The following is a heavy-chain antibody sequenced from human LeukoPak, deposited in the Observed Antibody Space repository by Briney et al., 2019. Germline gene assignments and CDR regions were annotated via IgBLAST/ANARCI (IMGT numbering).Heavy chain of an antibody. CDR3: AREVVSGVPVAFYYGMDV. Sequence: GGSLRLSCAASGFTFSDYYMSWIRQAPGKGLEWASYISSSGSTIYYADSVKGRFTISRDNAKNSLYLQMNSLRAEDTAVYYWAREVVSGVPVAFYYGMDVWGQGTTVTVSS. D-gene: IGHD3-10*01. CDR1: GFTFSDYY. CDR2: ISSSGSTI. V-gene: IGHV3-11*01. J-gene: IGHJ6*02.